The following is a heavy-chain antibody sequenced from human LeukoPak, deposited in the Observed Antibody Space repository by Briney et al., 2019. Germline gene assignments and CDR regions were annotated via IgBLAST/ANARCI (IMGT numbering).Heavy chain of an antibody. V-gene: IGHV3-30*02. CDR1: GFIFSNYG. Sequence: GGSLRLSCAVSGFIFSNYGMLWVRQAPGHGLEWLAFIRYDGSNKYYADSVKGRFTISRDISKNTLYLQMNSLGAEDTAVYYCAKDKGGARIYFDYWGQGTLVTVSS. J-gene: IGHJ4*02. CDR3: AKDKGGARIYFDY. D-gene: IGHD1-26*01. CDR2: IRYDGSNK.